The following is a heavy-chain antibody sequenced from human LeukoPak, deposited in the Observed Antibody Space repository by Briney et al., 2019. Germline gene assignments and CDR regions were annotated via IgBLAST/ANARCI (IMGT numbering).Heavy chain of an antibody. CDR1: GFTFSSYW. CDR2: INSDGSST. Sequence: GGSLRLSCAASGFTFSSYWMHWVRQAPGKGLVWVSRINSDGSSTSYADSVKGRFTISRDNAKNSLYLQMNSLRAEDTAVYYCAREAFQRGYSYSSPYYFDYWGQGTLVTVSS. V-gene: IGHV3-74*01. J-gene: IGHJ4*02. D-gene: IGHD5-18*01. CDR3: AREAFQRGYSYSSPYYFDY.